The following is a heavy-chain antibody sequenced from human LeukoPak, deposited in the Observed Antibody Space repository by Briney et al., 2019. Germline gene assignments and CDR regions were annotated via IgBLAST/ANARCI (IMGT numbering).Heavy chain of an antibody. CDR2: INPNSGGT. CDR3: ARAASIVWFGELLSSWAGIPTRFDP. V-gene: IGHV1-2*02. CDR1: GYTFTGYY. J-gene: IGHJ5*02. D-gene: IGHD3-10*01. Sequence: ASVKVSCKASGYTFTGYYMRWVRQAPGQGLEWMGWINPNSGGTNYAQKFQGRVTMTRDTSISTAYMELSRLRSDDTAVYYCARAASIVWFGELLSSWAGIPTRFDPWGQGTLVTVSS.